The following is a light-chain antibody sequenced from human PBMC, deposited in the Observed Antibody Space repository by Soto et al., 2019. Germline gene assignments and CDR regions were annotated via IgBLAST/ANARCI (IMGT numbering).Light chain of an antibody. V-gene: IGLV2-8*01. CDR3: SSYAGSNNLV. J-gene: IGLJ2*01. CDR1: SSDVGGFNY. CDR2: EVT. Sequence: QSALTQPASVSGSPGQSITISCTGTSSDVGGFNYVSWYQHHPGKAPKLLIYEVTKRPSGVPDRFSGSKSGNTASLTVSGLQGEDEADYYCSSYAGSNNLVFGGGTKLTVL.